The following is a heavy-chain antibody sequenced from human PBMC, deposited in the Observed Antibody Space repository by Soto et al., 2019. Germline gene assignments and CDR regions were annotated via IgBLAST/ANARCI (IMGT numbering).Heavy chain of an antibody. CDR3: ARWGPVVTANPPPEYYYHYGMDV. CDR2: IIPIFGTA. D-gene: IGHD2-21*02. Sequence: ASVKVSCKASGGTFSSYAISWVRQAPGQGLEWMGGIIPIFGTANYAQKFQGRVTITADESTSTAYMELSSLRSEDTAVYYCARWGPVVTANPPPEYYYHYGMDVWGQGTTVTVSS. V-gene: IGHV1-69*13. CDR1: GGTFSSYA. J-gene: IGHJ6*02.